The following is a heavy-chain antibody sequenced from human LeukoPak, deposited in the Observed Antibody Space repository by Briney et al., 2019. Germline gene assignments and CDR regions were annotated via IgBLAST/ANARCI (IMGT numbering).Heavy chain of an antibody. D-gene: IGHD3-10*01. V-gene: IGHV4-59*01. J-gene: IGHJ5*02. CDR2: IYYSGNT. CDR1: NGSITSYY. CDR3: ARGVGYASRNWFDP. Sequence: SETLSLTCNVSNGSITSYYGAWIRQPPGKGLEWIGYIYYSGNTNYNPSLKSRVTISVDTSKNQFSLKLSSVTAADTAVYYCARGVGYASRNWFDPWGRGTLVTVSS.